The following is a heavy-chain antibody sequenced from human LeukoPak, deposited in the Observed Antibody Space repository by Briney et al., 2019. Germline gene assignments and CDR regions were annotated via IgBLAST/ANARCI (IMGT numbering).Heavy chain of an antibody. CDR3: AKDAMVRDYYYYYYMDV. D-gene: IGHD3-10*01. CDR1: GFTFSRYW. CDR2: ISGSGGST. Sequence: PGGSLRLSCAASGFTFSRYWMSWVRQAPGKGLEWVSAISGSGGSTYYADSVKGRFTISRDNSKNTLYLQMNSLRAEDTAVYYCAKDAMVRDYYYYYYMDVWGKGTTVTVSS. V-gene: IGHV3-23*01. J-gene: IGHJ6*03.